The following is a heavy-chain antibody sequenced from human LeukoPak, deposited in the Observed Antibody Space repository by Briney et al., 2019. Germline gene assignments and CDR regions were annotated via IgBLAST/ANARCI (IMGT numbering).Heavy chain of an antibody. J-gene: IGHJ3*02. CDR2: IIPIFGTA. CDR1: GGTFSSYA. CDR3: AVGDSGYDLI. D-gene: IGHD5-12*01. Sequence: SVKVSCKASGGTFSSYAISWVRQAPGQELEWMGGIIPIFGTANYAQRFQGRVTITADKSTSTAYMELSSLRSEDTAVYYCAVGDSGYDLIWGQGTMVTVSS. V-gene: IGHV1-69*06.